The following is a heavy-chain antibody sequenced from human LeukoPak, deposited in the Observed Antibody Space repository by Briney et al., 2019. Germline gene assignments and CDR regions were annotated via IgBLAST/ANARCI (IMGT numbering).Heavy chain of an antibody. J-gene: IGHJ6*03. V-gene: IGHV3-48*01. CDR3: AKVCSSTSCYGVQYYYYMDV. D-gene: IGHD2-2*01. Sequence: GGSLRLSCAASGFIFSDYAIHWVRQAPGKGLEWVSYISSSSSTIYYADSVKGRFTISRDNAKNSLYLQMNSLRAEDTAVYYCAKVCSSTSCYGVQYYYYMDVWGKGTTVTVSS. CDR2: ISSSSSTI. CDR1: GFIFSDYA.